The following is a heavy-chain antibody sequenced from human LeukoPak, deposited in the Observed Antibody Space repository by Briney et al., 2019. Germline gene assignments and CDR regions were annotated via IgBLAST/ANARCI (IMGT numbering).Heavy chain of an antibody. CDR1: GGTFSSYA. CDR3: AREDIVVVPAAIVLHDAFDI. CDR2: IIPIFGTA. Sequence: GASVTVSCKASGGTFSSYAISWVRQAPGQGLEWMGGIIPIFGTANYAQKFQGRVTITADESTSTAYMELSSLRSEDTAVYYCAREDIVVVPAAIVLHDAFDIWGQGTMVTVSS. D-gene: IGHD2-2*01. J-gene: IGHJ3*02. V-gene: IGHV1-69*13.